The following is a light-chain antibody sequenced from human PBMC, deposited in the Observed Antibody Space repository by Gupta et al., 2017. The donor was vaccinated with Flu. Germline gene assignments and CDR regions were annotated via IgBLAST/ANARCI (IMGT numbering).Light chain of an antibody. CDR3: QQYKEMPLT. V-gene: IGKV4-1*01. Sequence: DILFPQFPDSLTLSLGERATIECKSNQNLFYGPRNKDYVAWYQKKPGQPPKLLSYWASTRQAVVPKLSSGSGAGEVFTPTSSNVQAEYAAVYYGQQYKEMPLTFGQGTKVEIK. CDR1: QNLFYGPRNKDY. CDR2: WAS. J-gene: IGKJ1*01.